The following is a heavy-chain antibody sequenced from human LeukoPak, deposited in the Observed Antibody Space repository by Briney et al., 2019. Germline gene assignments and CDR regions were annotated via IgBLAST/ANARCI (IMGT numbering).Heavy chain of an antibody. CDR2: ISWNSGSI. V-gene: IGHV3-9*01. J-gene: IGHJ4*02. Sequence: SLRLSCEASGFTFDDYAMHWVRQAPGKGLEWVSGISWNSGSIDYADSVKGRFTISRDNAKNSLYLRMNSLRAEDTALYYCAKDSGSYDFDYWGQGTLVTVSS. D-gene: IGHD1-26*01. CDR1: GFTFDDYA. CDR3: AKDSGSYDFDY.